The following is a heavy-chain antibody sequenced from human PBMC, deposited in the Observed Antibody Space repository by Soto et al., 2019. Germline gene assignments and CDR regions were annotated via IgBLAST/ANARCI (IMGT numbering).Heavy chain of an antibody. CDR1: GGSISSGDYY. CDR3: ARGYYCSSTSGYGYDSSGDLDY. D-gene: IGHD2-2*01. J-gene: IGHJ4*02. CDR2: IYYSGST. Sequence: QVQLQESGPGLVKPSQTLSLTCTVSGGSISSGDYYWSWIRQPPGKGLEWIGYIYYSGSTYYNPSLKSRVTISVDTSKNQFSLKLSSVTAADTAVYYCARGYYCSSTSGYGYDSSGDLDYWGQGTLVTVSS. V-gene: IGHV4-30-4*01.